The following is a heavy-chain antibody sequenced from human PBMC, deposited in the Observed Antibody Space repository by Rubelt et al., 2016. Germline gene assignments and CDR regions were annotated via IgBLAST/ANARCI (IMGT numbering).Heavy chain of an antibody. J-gene: IGHJ3*02. Sequence: QVQLVQSGAEVKKPGASVKVSCKASGYTFTGYYMHWVRQAPGQGLEWMGWINPNSGGTDYAQKLQGRVTMTRATSISTAYRELSRLRSDDTAVYYCARGAGGRYFDWYDAFDIWGQGTMVTVSS. CDR1: GYTFTGYY. D-gene: IGHD3-9*01. CDR2: INPNSGGT. V-gene: IGHV1-2*02. CDR3: ARGAGGRYFDWYDAFDI.